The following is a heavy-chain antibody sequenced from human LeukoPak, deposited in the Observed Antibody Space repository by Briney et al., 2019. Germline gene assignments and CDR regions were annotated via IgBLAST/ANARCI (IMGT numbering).Heavy chain of an antibody. V-gene: IGHV3-7*01. CDR2: IKQDGSEQ. Sequence: GGSLRLSCAASGFTFDDYAMNWVRQAPGKGLEWVANIKQDGSEQYYVDSVKGRFTISRDNAKNSLYLQMNSLRAEDTAVYYCARDRRNGSSWYSDYWGQGTLVTVSS. J-gene: IGHJ4*02. D-gene: IGHD6-13*01. CDR3: ARDRRNGSSWYSDY. CDR1: GFTFDDYA.